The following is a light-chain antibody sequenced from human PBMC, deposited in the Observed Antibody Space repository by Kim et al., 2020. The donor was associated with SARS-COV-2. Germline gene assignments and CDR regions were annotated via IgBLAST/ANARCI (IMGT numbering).Light chain of an antibody. CDR2: WAS. Sequence: DIVMTQSPDSLAVSLGERATINCKSSQSVLYSSNNKNYLAWYQQKPGQPPKLLIYWASTRESGVPDRFSRSGSGTDFTLTISSLQAEDVAVYYCQQYYSTPYTFGQGTKLEI. J-gene: IGKJ2*01. CDR1: QSVLYSSNNKNY. V-gene: IGKV4-1*01. CDR3: QQYYSTPYT.